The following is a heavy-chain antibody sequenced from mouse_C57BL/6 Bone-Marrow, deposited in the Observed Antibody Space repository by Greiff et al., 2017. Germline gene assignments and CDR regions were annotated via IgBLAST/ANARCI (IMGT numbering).Heavy chain of an antibody. CDR2: IYPRSGNT. J-gene: IGHJ3*01. CDR3: ARCGYHGGFAY. V-gene: IGHV1-81*01. D-gene: IGHD2-2*01. CDR1: GYTFTSYG. Sequence: VQLQQSGAELARPGASVKLSCKASGYTFTSYGISWVKQRTGQGLEWIGEIYPRSGNTYYNEQFKGKATLTADKSSSTAYMELRSLTSEDSAVYYCARCGYHGGFAYWGQGTLVTVSA.